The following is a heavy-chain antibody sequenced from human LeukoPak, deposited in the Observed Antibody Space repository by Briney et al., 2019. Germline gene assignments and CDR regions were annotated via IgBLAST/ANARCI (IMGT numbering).Heavy chain of an antibody. Sequence: GGSLRLSCAASGFTVSSNYMSWVRQAPGKGLEWVSVIYSGGSTYYADSVKGRFTISRDNSKNTLYLQMNSLRAEDTAVYYCARDANCSGGSCYLNYYYYYGMDVWGQGTTVTVSS. CDR2: IYSGGST. J-gene: IGHJ6*02. D-gene: IGHD2-15*01. CDR1: GFTVSSNY. CDR3: ARDANCSGGSCYLNYYYYYGMDV. V-gene: IGHV3-53*01.